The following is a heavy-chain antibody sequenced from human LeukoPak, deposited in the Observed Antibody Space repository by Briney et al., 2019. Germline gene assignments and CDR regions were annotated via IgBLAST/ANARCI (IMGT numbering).Heavy chain of an antibody. D-gene: IGHD4-17*01. J-gene: IGHJ4*02. CDR3: ARHGYGDYYRNRAIDY. Sequence: SETLSLTCAVSGGSLITANFFWGWIRQPPGKGLEWIGSVYYSGKTYYNPSLKSRVSISVDTSKNQFSLRLTSVTAADTAVYYCARHGYGDYYRNRAIDYWGQGTLVTVSS. V-gene: IGHV4-39*07. CDR2: VYYSGKT. CDR1: GGSLITANFF.